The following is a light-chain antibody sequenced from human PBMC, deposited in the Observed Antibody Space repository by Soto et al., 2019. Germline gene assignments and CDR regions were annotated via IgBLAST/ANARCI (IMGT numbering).Light chain of an antibody. CDR2: GAS. CDR1: QRVGSW. V-gene: IGKV1-12*01. Sequence: DIKMTQSPSSVSASVGDRVTITCRARQRVGSWLAWSQQKPGKAPNILIYGASNTDSGVPARFSGSGAGTEFTLTISSLQPADFAAYVCQQTSSVPFTFGRGTRLEI. J-gene: IGKJ2*01. CDR3: QQTSSVPFT.